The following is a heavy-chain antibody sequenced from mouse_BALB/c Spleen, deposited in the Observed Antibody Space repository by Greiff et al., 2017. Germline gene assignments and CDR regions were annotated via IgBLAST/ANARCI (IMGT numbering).Heavy chain of an antibody. CDR3: VYYGSSTLPFFDY. V-gene: IGHV14-3*02. CDR2: IDPANGNT. D-gene: IGHD1-1*01. J-gene: IGHJ2*01. CDR1: GFNIKDTY. Sequence: EVQLQESGAELVKPGASVKLSCTASGFNIKDTYMHWVKQRPEQGLEWIGRIDPANGNTKYDPKFQGKATITADTSSNTAYLQLSSLTSEDTAVYYCVYYGSSTLPFFDYWGQGTTLTVSS.